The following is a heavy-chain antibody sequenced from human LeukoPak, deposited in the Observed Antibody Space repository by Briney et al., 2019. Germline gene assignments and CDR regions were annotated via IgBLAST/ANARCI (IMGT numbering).Heavy chain of an antibody. V-gene: IGHV1-2*04. CDR1: GYTFTGYY. Sequence: RASVKVSCKASGYTFTGYYMHWVRQAPGQGLEWMGWTNPNSGGTNYAQKFQGWVTMTRDTSISTAYMELSRLRSDDTAVYYCARDSSGWYGSVWFDPWGQGTLVTVSS. CDR2: TNPNSGGT. CDR3: ARDSSGWYGSVWFDP. D-gene: IGHD6-19*01. J-gene: IGHJ5*02.